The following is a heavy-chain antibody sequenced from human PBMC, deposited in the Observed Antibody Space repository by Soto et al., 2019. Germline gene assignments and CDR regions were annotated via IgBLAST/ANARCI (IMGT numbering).Heavy chain of an antibody. V-gene: IGHV3-30*18. D-gene: IGHD2-15*01. Sequence: QVQLVESGGGVVQPGRSLRLSCAASGFTFSSYGMHWVRQAPGKGLEWVAVISYDGSNKYYADSVKVRFTISRDNSKNTLYQQMNSLRAEDTAVYYCAKNRVVVAATLDAFDIWGQGTMVTVSS. CDR2: ISYDGSNK. CDR3: AKNRVVVAATLDAFDI. CDR1: GFTFSSYG. J-gene: IGHJ3*02.